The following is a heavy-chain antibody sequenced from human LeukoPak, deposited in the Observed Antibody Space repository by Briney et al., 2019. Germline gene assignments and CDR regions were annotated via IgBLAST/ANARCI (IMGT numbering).Heavy chain of an antibody. Sequence: GASLRLSCAASGFTFSSYAMSWVRQAPGKGLEGVSAICISGGRKYYADSVQGRFTISRDNSKNTLYLQMNNLRGDDTAVYYWAKGRPATGFYYYGMDVWGQGTTVTVSS. J-gene: IGHJ6*02. CDR2: ICISGGRK. D-gene: IGHD2-15*01. CDR3: AKGRPATGFYYYGMDV. CDR1: GFTFSSYA. V-gene: IGHV3-23*01.